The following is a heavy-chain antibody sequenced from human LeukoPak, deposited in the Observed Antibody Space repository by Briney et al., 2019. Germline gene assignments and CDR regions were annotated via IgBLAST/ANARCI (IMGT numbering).Heavy chain of an antibody. Sequence: PSETLSLTCTVSGGSISSSSYFWGWIRQPPGKGLEWIGSIDYGGSTNYNPSLKSRVTISVDTSKNQFSLKVSSVTAADTAVYYCARHAGIGDYFDYWGQGTLVTVSS. D-gene: IGHD3-10*01. J-gene: IGHJ4*02. CDR2: IDYGGST. CDR3: ARHAGIGDYFDY. CDR1: GGSISSSSYF. V-gene: IGHV4-39*01.